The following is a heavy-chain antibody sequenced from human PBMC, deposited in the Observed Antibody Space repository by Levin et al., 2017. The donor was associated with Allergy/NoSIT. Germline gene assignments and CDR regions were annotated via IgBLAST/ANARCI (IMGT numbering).Heavy chain of an antibody. CDR2: IYYSGST. J-gene: IGHJ4*02. CDR1: GGSVNSAKYY. D-gene: IGHD6-13*01. V-gene: IGHV4-61*01. CDR3: ARGLQQLFPFDY. Sequence: PSETLSLTCTVSGGSVNSAKYYWSWIRQPPGKGLEWIGDIYYSGSTRTNPSLNSRVTFSVDTSKNQFSLKLRSVTAADTAVYYCARGLQQLFPFDYWGPGTLVTVSS.